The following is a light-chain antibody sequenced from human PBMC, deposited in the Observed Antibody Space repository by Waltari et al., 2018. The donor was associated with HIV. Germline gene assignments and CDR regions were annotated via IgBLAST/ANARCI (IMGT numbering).Light chain of an antibody. CDR1: QASYNY. J-gene: IGKJ5*01. CDR2: TAS. V-gene: IGKV1-9*01. CDR3: EHRLNYPIT. Sequence: DVQLTPSPSPVSASVGDRVTITCRASQASYNYLACYQQKPGKAPRLLIHTASSLYAGVPSRFIGSGGGTEVTLTITSLEPEDFATYFCEHRLNYPITFGQGTRLDI.